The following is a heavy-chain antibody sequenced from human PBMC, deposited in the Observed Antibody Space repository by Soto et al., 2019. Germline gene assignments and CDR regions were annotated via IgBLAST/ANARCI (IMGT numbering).Heavy chain of an antibody. Sequence: EVQLLESGGGLVQPGGSLRLSCTASGFTFCSYAMSWVRQAPGKALERVSGISGSGGSTYYAHSVKARFTISRDKSKNTLYLQMSSLRAEDTAVYYCAMFTTVTPDYYYYGMYVWCQGTTVTVSS. CDR1: GFTFCSYA. V-gene: IGHV3-23*01. D-gene: IGHD4-17*01. CDR2: ISGSGGST. CDR3: AMFTTVTPDYYYYGMYV. J-gene: IGHJ6*02.